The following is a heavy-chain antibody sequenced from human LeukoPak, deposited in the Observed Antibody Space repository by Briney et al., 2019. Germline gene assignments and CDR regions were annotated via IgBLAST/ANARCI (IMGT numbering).Heavy chain of an antibody. CDR3: TSDLYCSSNSCYPKMFDC. CDR2: ISAYNGNT. CDR1: GYTFTSDG. V-gene: IGHV1-18*01. Sequence: ASVKVSCKASGYTFTSDGISWLRQAPGQGRAWMGWISAYNGNTNYAQKLQGRVSMTTDTSTSTAYKDLTSLRHADTPGHGHTSDLYCSSNSCYPKMFDCWGQGTLVTVCS. J-gene: IGHJ4*02. D-gene: IGHD2-2*01.